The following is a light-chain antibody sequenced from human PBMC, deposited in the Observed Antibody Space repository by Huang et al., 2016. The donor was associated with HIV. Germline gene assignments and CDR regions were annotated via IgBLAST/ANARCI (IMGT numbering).Light chain of an antibody. J-gene: IGKJ4*01. CDR3: QQRSAWPLT. CDR2: AAS. V-gene: IGKV3-11*02. Sequence: EIVLTQSPATLSLSPGERATLSCRASQSVHSYLSCYQQKPGQAPSLLIYAASNRATGIQARFSGSGSGRDFTLIISNLQSEDCAVYYCQQRSAWPLTFGGGTKVEI. CDR1: QSVHSY.